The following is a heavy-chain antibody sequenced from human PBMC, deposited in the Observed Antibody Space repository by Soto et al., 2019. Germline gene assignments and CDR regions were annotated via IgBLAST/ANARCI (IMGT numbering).Heavy chain of an antibody. J-gene: IGHJ4*02. D-gene: IGHD4-4*01. CDR1: GFTFSDHY. Sequence: GGSLRLSCAASGFTFSDHYMDWVRQAPGKGLEWVGRTRNKPNSYTTEYAASVKGRFTISRDDSKNSLYLQMNSLKTADTAVYHCVRVLRNHYSPDYWGQGTLVTVSS. CDR2: TRNKPNSYTT. V-gene: IGHV3-72*01. CDR3: VRVLRNHYSPDY.